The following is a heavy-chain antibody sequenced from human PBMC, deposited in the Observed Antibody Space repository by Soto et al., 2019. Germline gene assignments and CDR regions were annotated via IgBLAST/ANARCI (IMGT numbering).Heavy chain of an antibody. Sequence: GGSLRLSCAASGFTFSNPWMSWVRQAPGEGLEWVGRIKSKSDGGTTDYAAPVKGRSTISRDDSKNTLYLQMNSLKTEDTAVYYCTTSRGYYYYGMDVWSQGTTVTVSS. CDR3: TTSRGYYYYGMDV. V-gene: IGHV3-15*01. CDR1: GFTFSNPW. J-gene: IGHJ6*02. D-gene: IGHD3-10*01. CDR2: IKSKSDGGTT.